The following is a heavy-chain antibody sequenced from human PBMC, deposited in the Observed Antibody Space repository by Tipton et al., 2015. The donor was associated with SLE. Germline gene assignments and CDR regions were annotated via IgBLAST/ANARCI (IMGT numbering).Heavy chain of an antibody. J-gene: IGHJ4*02. D-gene: IGHD3-10*01. CDR2: ISGDGGTT. V-gene: IGHV3-43*02. CDR1: GFAFDEYA. CDR3: AKPRGLLWFGELSQPFDY. Sequence: SLRLSCAASGFAFDEYAMHWVRQAPGKGLEWVSLISGDGGTTYYGDSVKGRFTISRDNSNNSLYLQMDSLRTEDTALYYCAKPRGLLWFGELSQPFDYWGQGALVTVSS.